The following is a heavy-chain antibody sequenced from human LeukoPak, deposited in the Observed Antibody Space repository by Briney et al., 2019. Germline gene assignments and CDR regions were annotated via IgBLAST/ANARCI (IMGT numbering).Heavy chain of an antibody. J-gene: IGHJ5*02. V-gene: IGHV3-21*01. Sequence: PGGSLRLSCAASGFTFSSYSMNWVRQAPGKGLEWVSSISSSSSYIYYADSVKGRFTISRDNAKNSLYLQMNSLRAEDTAVYYCARGGPASQYTWFYPWGQGTLVTVSS. CDR2: ISSSSSYI. CDR1: GFTFSSYS. CDR3: ARGGPASQYTWFYP. D-gene: IGHD2-15*01.